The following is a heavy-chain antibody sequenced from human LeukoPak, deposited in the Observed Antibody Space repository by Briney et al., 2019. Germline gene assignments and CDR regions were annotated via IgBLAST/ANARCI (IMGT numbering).Heavy chain of an antibody. CDR3: ASHPHNLISHFDY. CDR2: IRYDGSNK. J-gene: IGHJ4*02. CDR1: GFTFSSYG. Sequence: GGSLRLSCAASGFTFSSYGMHWVRQAPGKGLEWVAFIRYDGSNKYYADSVKGRFTISRDNAKNTVYLQMSSLRAEDTAVFYCASHPHNLISHFDYWGQGTLVTVSS. V-gene: IGHV3-30*02. D-gene: IGHD3/OR15-3a*01.